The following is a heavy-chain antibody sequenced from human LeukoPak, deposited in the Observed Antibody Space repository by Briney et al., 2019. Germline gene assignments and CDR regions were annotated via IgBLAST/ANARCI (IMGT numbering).Heavy chain of an antibody. V-gene: IGHV3-30*04. CDR3: AIDVLEI. CDR2: LSYDGSYK. CDR1: GFPLSSHS. J-gene: IGHJ3*02. D-gene: IGHD5-24*01. Sequence: GGSLRLSCTASGFPLSSHSLHWVRQVPGKGLEWVAVLSYDGSYKNYADSVKGRFIISRESSKNTLYLQMNNLRPEDTSVYSCAIDVLEIWGQGTLVIVSS.